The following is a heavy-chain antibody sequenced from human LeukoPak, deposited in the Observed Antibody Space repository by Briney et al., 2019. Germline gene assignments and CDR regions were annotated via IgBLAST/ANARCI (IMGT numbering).Heavy chain of an antibody. CDR1: GGSISDYY. CDR3: ARDFRGSVDAFDI. J-gene: IGHJ3*02. Sequence: SETLSLTCAVSGGSISDYYWNWMRQPPGKGLEWIGYIYYSGRTNYNPSLKSRVSISVDTSKNQFSLKLSSVTAADTAVYYCARDFRGSVDAFDIWGRGTMVAVSS. V-gene: IGHV4-59*01. CDR2: IYYSGRT.